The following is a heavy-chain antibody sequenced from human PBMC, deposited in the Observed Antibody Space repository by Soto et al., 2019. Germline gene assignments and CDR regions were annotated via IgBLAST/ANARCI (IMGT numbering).Heavy chain of an antibody. CDR3: ARGRPMLGAKTFFDY. CDR2: ISYSGTT. V-gene: IGHV4-31*02. Sequence: DLAWIGYISYSGTTYYTPSLRSRVSISIDTSQNQFSLRLDSVTAADTAVYYCARGRPMLGAKTFFDYWGQGTRVAVSS. J-gene: IGHJ4*02. D-gene: IGHD1-26*01.